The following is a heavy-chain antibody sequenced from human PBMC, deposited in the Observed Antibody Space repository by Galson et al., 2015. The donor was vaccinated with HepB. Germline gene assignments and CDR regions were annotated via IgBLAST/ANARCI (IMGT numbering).Heavy chain of an antibody. CDR3: ASVNSGSYQPPVY. CDR2: ISHSGST. D-gene: IGHD1-26*01. J-gene: IGHJ4*02. V-gene: IGHV4-34*01. CDR1: GGSFTGYY. Sequence: LSLTCAVYGGSFTGYYWSWIRQPPGKGLEWIGEISHSGSTNYNPSLKSRVTISVDPSKNQFSLRLTSMTAADTAVYYCASVNSGSYQPPVYWGRGALVTVSS.